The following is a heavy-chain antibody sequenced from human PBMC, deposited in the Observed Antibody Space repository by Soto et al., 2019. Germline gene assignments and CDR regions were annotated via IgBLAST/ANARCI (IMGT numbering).Heavy chain of an antibody. V-gene: IGHV4-31*03. CDR3: ASSRGYRYNPPVDY. Sequence: QVQLQESGPGLVKPSQTLSLTCTVSGGSISSGGYYWSWIRQHPGKGLEWIGYIYYSGSTYYNPSLKSRATISVDTSKHQFSLKLSSVTAADTAVYYCASSRGYRYNPPVDYWGQGTLVTVSS. CDR2: IYYSGST. J-gene: IGHJ4*02. D-gene: IGHD3-16*02. CDR1: GGSISSGGYY.